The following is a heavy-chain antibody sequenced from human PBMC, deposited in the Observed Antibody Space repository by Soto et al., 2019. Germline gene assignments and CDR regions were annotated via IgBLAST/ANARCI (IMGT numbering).Heavy chain of an antibody. D-gene: IGHD6-13*01. V-gene: IGHV3-23*01. J-gene: IGHJ4*02. CDR1: GFTFNNYA. CDR3: ARSPRSSPYFDY. CDR2: ISGSGDTT. Sequence: GGSLRLSCAASGFTFNNYAMNWIRQAPGKGLECVSSISGSGDTTYYADSVKGRFTISADRSIGTAYLQWSSLEASDSAFYFCARSPRSSPYFDYWGQGALVTVSS.